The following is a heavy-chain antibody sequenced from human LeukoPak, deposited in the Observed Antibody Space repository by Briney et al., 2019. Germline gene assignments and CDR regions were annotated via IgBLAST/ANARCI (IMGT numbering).Heavy chain of an antibody. V-gene: IGHV3-9*01. CDR3: AKGAGELSANFDY. J-gene: IGHJ4*02. Sequence: GGSLRLSCAASGFTFDDYAMHWVRQAPGKGLEWVSGISWNSGSIGYADSVKGRFTISRDNAKNSLYLQMNGLRAEDTALYYCAKGAGELSANFDYGGQGTLVTVSS. CDR1: GFTFDDYA. CDR2: ISWNSGSI. D-gene: IGHD3-16*02.